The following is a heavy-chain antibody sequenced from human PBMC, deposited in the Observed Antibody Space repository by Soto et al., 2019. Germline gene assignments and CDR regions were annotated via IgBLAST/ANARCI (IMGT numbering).Heavy chain of an antibody. J-gene: IGHJ4*02. CDR1: GGSFSGYY. CDR2: INHSGST. V-gene: IGHV4-34*01. D-gene: IGHD2-15*01. CDR3: SGGSARTLFDY. Sequence: SETLSLTCAVYGGSFSGYYWNWIRQPPGKGLEWIGEINHSGSTNYNPSLKSRVTISVDTSKNQFSLKLSSVTAADTAVYYCSGGSARTLFDYWGQGTLVTVSS.